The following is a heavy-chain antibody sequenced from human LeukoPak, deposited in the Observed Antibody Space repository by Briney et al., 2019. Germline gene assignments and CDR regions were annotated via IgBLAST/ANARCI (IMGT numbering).Heavy chain of an antibody. CDR1: GGSISSGDYY. J-gene: IGHJ6*02. V-gene: IGHV4-30-4*01. Sequence: SEALSLTCTVSGGSISSGDYYWSWIRQPPGKGLEWIGYIYYSGSTYYNPSLKSRVTISVDTSKNQFSLELSSVTAADTAVYYCARGRFVYYDFWSGYYPSAGYGMDVWGQGTTVTVSS. D-gene: IGHD3-3*01. CDR2: IYYSGST. CDR3: ARGRFVYYDFWSGYYPSAGYGMDV.